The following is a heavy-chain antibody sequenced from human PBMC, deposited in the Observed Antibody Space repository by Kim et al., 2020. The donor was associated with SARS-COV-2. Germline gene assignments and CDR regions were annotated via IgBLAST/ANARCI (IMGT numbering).Heavy chain of an antibody. J-gene: IGHJ4*02. V-gene: IGHV4-39*01. CDR1: GGSISSSSYY. Sequence: SETLSLTCTVSGGSISSSSYYWGWIRQPPGKGLEWIGSIYYSGSTYYNPSLKSRVTISVDTSKNQFSLKLSSVTAADTAVYYCARHRRYSSGLYYFDYWGQGTLVTVSS. CDR3: ARHRRYSSGLYYFDY. D-gene: IGHD6-19*01. CDR2: IYYSGST.